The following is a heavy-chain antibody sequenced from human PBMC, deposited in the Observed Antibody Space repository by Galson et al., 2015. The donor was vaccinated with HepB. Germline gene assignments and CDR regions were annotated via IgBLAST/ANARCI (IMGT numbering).Heavy chain of an antibody. V-gene: IGHV1-46*01. D-gene: IGHD5-18*01. CDR1: GYTFTNYY. CDR2: INPSDGDT. CDR3: AREDIPMAEIGMDV. J-gene: IGHJ6*02. Sequence: SVKVSCKASGYTFTNYYMHWVRQAPGQGLEWMGIINPSDGDTTYAQKFQGRLTVTKDTSTSTVNMELRSLIPEDTAIYYCAREDIPMAEIGMDVWGPGTTVTVSS.